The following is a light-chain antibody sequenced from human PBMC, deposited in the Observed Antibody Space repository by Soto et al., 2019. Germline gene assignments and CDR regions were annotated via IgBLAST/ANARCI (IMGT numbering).Light chain of an antibody. J-gene: IGKJ4*01. CDR3: QQYSVLPLT. CDR2: GAS. Sequence: EIVLTQSPATLSVSPGERAALSCRASQSVSNNLAWYQQKPGQPPRLLIFGASTRATGIPARFSGSVSEAEFALSISTLQSEDFAVYYFQQYSVLPLTFGGGTKVEIK. CDR1: QSVSNN. V-gene: IGKV3D-15*01.